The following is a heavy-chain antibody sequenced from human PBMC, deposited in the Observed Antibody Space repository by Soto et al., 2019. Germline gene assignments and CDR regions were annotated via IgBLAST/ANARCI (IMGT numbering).Heavy chain of an antibody. J-gene: IGHJ6*02. D-gene: IGHD2-2*01. CDR2: ISGSGGRT. V-gene: IGHV3-23*01. CDR3: AKEVVVESAGRSHYYYYGLDV. Sequence: PGGSLRLSCAASGFTFNIYAMSWVRQAPGKGLEWVSVISGSGGRTYYADSVKGRFTMSRDNSKNTLYLQMNSLRAEDTAVYYCAKEVVVESAGRSHYYYYGLDVWGQGTTVTVSS. CDR1: GFTFNIYA.